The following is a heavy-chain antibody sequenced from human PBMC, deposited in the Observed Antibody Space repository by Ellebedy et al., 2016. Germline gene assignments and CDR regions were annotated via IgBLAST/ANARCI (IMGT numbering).Heavy chain of an antibody. V-gene: IGHV3-23*01. CDR1: GFTFSSYA. CDR2: ISGSGGST. D-gene: IGHD4-17*01. CDR3: AKGSGLRDWFDP. Sequence: GESLKISXAASGFTFSSYAMSWVRQAPGKGLEWVSAISGSGGSTYYADSVKGRFTISRDNSKNTLYLQMNSLRAEDTAVYYCAKGSGLRDWFDPWGQGTLVTVSS. J-gene: IGHJ5*02.